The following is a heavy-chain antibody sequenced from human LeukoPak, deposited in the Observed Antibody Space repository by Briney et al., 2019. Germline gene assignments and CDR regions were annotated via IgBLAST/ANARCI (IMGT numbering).Heavy chain of an antibody. CDR1: GYTFTGYY. CDR2: INPNSGGT. CDR3: ARGQLNTAIDALDI. J-gene: IGHJ3*02. Sequence: ASVKLSCKASGYTFTGYYMHWVRQAPGQGLEWIGCINPNSGGTNYAQKFQGRVTMTRDTSISTAYMELSRLRSDDTAVYYCARGQLNTAIDALDIWGQGTMVTVSS. V-gene: IGHV1-2*02. D-gene: IGHD5-18*01.